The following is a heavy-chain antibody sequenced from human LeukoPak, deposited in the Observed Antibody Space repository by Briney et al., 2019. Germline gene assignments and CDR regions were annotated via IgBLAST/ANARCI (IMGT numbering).Heavy chain of an antibody. J-gene: IGHJ4*02. CDR1: GFTFSSYS. CDR2: ISSSSSYI. CDR3: AKDRGYSYGYFDY. D-gene: IGHD5-18*01. Sequence: GGSLRLSCAASGFTFSSYSMNWVRQAPGKGLEWVSSISSSSSYIYYADSVKGRFTISRDNAKNSLYLQMNSLRAEDTAVYYCAKDRGYSYGYFDYWGQGTLVTVSS. V-gene: IGHV3-21*01.